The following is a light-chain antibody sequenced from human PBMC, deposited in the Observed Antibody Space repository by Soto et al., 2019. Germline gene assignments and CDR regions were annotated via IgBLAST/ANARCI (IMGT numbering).Light chain of an antibody. J-gene: IGLJ2*01. CDR3: QVWDSSSDVVV. CDR2: YDS. V-gene: IGLV3-21*04. Sequence: SSELTQPPSVSVAPGKTARITCGGNNIASKSVHWYQQKPGQAPVLVIYYDSDRPSGIPERFSGSNSINTATLTISRVEARDEADYYCQVWDSSSDVVVFGGGTKLTVL. CDR1: NIASKS.